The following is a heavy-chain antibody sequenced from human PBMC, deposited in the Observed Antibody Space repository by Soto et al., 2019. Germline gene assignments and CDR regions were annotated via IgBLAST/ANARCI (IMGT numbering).Heavy chain of an antibody. V-gene: IGHV3-23*01. D-gene: IGHD6-19*01. CDR2: VSGRGGRA. Sequence: GGSLRLSCAASGFTFSSYAMSWVRQAPGKGLDRVSTVSGRGGRAYYADSVKGRFTISRDNSKNALYLQVNSLRAEDTAIYYCAKDRSPGAVAGTSDFDSWGQGILVTVS. J-gene: IGHJ4*02. CDR1: GFTFSSYA. CDR3: AKDRSPGAVAGTSDFDS.